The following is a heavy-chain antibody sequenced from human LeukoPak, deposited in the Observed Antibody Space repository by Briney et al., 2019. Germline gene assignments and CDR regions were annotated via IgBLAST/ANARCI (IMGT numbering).Heavy chain of an antibody. J-gene: IGHJ4*02. D-gene: IGHD5-12*01. CDR3: AREYSAFDY. CDR1: GDPISTSSDY. V-gene: IGHV4-61*01. CDR2: IYYSGST. Sequence: SETLSLTCTVSGDPISTSSDYMWTWIRQPPRKGLEWIGYIYYSGSTNYNPSLQSRVTISVDTSNNQFSLKLTSVTAADTAVYYCAREYSAFDYWGQGTLVTVSS.